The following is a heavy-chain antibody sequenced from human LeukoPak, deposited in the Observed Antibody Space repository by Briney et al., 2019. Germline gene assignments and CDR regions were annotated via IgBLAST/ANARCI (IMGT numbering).Heavy chain of an antibody. D-gene: IGHD3-22*01. J-gene: IGHJ3*02. CDR2: ISGSGGST. Sequence: GGSLRLSCAASGFTFSSYAMSWVRQAPGKGLEWVSAISGSGGSTYYADSVTGRFTISRDNSKNTLYLQMNSLRAEDTAVYYCAKDPHYYDSSGLATDAFDIWGQGTMVTVSS. CDR3: AKDPHYYDSSGLATDAFDI. CDR1: GFTFSSYA. V-gene: IGHV3-23*01.